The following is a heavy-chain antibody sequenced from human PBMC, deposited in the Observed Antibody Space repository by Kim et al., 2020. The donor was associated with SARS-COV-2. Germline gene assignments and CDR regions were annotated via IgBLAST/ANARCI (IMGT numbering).Heavy chain of an antibody. D-gene: IGHD1-20*01. J-gene: IGHJ6*04. CDR3: ARSQRSITIPSQRFLDV. V-gene: IGHV4-34*01. CDR1: GGSFSGYY. Sequence: SETLSLTCGVSGGSFSGYYWTWIRQPPGQGLEWIGEVYHTGATNYNPSLKGRVTISLDTSKTQVSLRVTSVTAADTAVYYCARSQRSITIPSQRFLDVWGKGTTVIVSS. CDR2: VYHTGAT.